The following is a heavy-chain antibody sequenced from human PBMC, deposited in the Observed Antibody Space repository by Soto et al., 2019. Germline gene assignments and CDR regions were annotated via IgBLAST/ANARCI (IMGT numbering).Heavy chain of an antibody. Sequence: VQLVQSGAEVKKPGSSVKVSCKDSGGTFSTYSMFWVRQAPGQGLEWMGRIIPMLGIRNYAQRFQDRVTITVDKSTATAHMELSSLRSEDTALYYCTIGSWSGEVFDIWGQGTMVTVSS. J-gene: IGHJ3*02. D-gene: IGHD2-21*01. CDR2: IIPMLGIR. V-gene: IGHV1-69*02. CDR3: TIGSWSGEVFDI. CDR1: GGTFSTYS.